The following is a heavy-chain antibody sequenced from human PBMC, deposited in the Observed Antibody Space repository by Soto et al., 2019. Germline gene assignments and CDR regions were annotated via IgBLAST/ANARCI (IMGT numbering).Heavy chain of an antibody. V-gene: IGHV3-21*01. D-gene: IGHD3-22*01. J-gene: IGHJ4*02. CDR3: ARGAYYYDSSGYYGSGDC. CDR2: ISSSSSYI. Sequence: EVQLVESGGGLVKPGGSLRLSCAASGFTFSSYSMNWVRQAPGKGLEWVSSISSSSSYIYYADSVKGRFTISRDNAKNSLYLQMNSLRAEDTAVYYCARGAYYYDSSGYYGSGDCWGQGTLVTVSS. CDR1: GFTFSSYS.